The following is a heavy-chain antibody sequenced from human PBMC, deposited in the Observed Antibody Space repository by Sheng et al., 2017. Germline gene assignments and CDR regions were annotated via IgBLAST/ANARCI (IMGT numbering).Heavy chain of an antibody. J-gene: IGHJ6*03. Sequence: EVQLVESGGGLVKPGGSLRLSCAASGFTFSSYSMNWVRQAPGKGLEWVSSISSSSSYIYYADSVKGRFTISRDNAKNSLYLQMNSLRAEDTAVYYCARDQAFSGSSLHDYYYYYMDVWAKGPRSPSP. CDR2: ISSSSSYI. D-gene: IGHD3-10*01. V-gene: IGHV3-21*01. CDR3: ARDQAFSGSSLHDYYYYYMDV. CDR1: GFTFSSYS.